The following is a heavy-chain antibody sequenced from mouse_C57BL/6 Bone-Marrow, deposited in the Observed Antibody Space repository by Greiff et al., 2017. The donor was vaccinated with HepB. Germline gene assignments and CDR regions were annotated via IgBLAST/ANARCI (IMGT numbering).Heavy chain of an antibody. CDR2: ISSGGSYT. D-gene: IGHD1-1*01. CDR3: ARHTTVVPYYYAMDY. J-gene: IGHJ4*01. CDR1: GFTFSSYG. Sequence: DVHLVESGGGLVQPGGSLKLSCAASGFTFSSYGMSWVRQTPDKRLEWVATISSGGSYTYYPDSVKGRFTISRDNAKNTLYLQISSLKSEDTAMYYCARHTTVVPYYYAMDYWGQGTSVTVSS. V-gene: IGHV5-6*01.